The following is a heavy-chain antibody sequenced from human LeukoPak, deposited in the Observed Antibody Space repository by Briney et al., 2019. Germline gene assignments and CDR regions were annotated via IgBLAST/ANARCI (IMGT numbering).Heavy chain of an antibody. V-gene: IGHV4-39*07. Sequence: SETLSLTCAVYGGSFSSSSYYWGWIRQPPGKGLEWIGSIYYSGSTYYNPSLKSRVTISVDTSKNQFSLKLSSVTAADTAVYYCARERSSRDFWSGYYRRLADYWGQGTLVTVSS. CDR2: IYYSGST. D-gene: IGHD3-3*01. CDR3: ARERSSRDFWSGYYRRLADY. J-gene: IGHJ4*02. CDR1: GGSFSSSSYY.